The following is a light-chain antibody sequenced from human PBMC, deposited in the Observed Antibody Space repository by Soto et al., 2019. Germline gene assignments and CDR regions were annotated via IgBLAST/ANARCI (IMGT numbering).Light chain of an antibody. J-gene: IGLJ1*01. Sequence: QSALTQPRSVSGSPGQSVTISCTGTSSDVGGYNYVSWYQQQPGKAPKLMIYDVSKRPSGVPDRFSGSKSGNTASMTISGLQAEDEADYYCCSYAGSYTLYVFGSGSKVTV. CDR3: CSYAGSYTLYV. CDR2: DVS. CDR1: SSDVGGYNY. V-gene: IGLV2-11*01.